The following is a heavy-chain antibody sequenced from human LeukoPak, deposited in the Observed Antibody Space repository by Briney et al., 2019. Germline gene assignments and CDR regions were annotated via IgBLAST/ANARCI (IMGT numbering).Heavy chain of an antibody. V-gene: IGHV5-51*01. D-gene: IGHD4-11*01. CDR1: GYTFTNYW. J-gene: IGHJ6*02. Sequence: GESLKISCKGFGYTFTNYWIGWVRQMPGKGLEWMGIIYPGDSTTRFSPSFQGQVTTSADKSITTAYLQWSSLKASDTAIYYCTKLMGMTTVPSGNYYGMDVWGQGTTVTVSS. CDR3: TKLMGMTTVPSGNYYGMDV. CDR2: IYPGDSTT.